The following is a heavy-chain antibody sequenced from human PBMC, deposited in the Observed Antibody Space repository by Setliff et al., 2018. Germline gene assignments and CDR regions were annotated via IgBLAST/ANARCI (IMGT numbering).Heavy chain of an antibody. D-gene: IGHD1-26*01. CDR2: IIPIFGTT. CDR3: ATSWGATPFDY. CDR1: RGTFSSYG. Sequence: AASVKVSCKASRGTFSSYGITWVRQAPGQGLEWMGGIIPIFGTTNYAQKFQGRVTITTDKSTSTAYMELRSLRSDDTAVYYCATSWGATPFDYWGQGTLVTVSS. J-gene: IGHJ4*02. V-gene: IGHV1-69*05.